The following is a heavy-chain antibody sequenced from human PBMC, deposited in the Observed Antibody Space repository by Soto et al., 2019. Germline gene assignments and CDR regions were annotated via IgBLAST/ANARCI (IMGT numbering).Heavy chain of an antibody. CDR3: ASTWISGYYAFDI. CDR1: GYSFTSYW. CDR2: IYPGDSDT. Sequence: GESLKISCKGSGYSFTSYWIGWVRQMPGKGLEWMGIIYPGDSDTRYSPSFQGQVTISDDKSISTAYLQWSSLKASDPAMYYCASTWISGYYAFDIWGQGPMVIVSS. V-gene: IGHV5-51*01. D-gene: IGHD3-22*01. J-gene: IGHJ3*02.